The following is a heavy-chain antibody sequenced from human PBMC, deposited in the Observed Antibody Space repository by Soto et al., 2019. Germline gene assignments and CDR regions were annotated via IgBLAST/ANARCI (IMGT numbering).Heavy chain of an antibody. CDR2: MNPNSGNT. D-gene: IGHD2-2*01. CDR1: GYTFTSYD. CDR3: AVRYCSSTSCFLFS. J-gene: IGHJ5*02. V-gene: IGHV1-8*01. Sequence: QVQLVQSGAEVKKPGASVKVSCKASGYTFTSYDINWVRQATGQGLEWMVWMNPNSGNTGYAQKFQGRVTMTRNTSISTAYMELSSLRSEDTAVYYCAVRYCSSTSCFLFSWGQGTLVTVSS.